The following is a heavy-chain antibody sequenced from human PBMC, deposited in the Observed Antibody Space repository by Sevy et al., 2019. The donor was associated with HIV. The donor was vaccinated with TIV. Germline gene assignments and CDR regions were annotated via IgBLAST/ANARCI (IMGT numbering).Heavy chain of an antibody. V-gene: IGHV3-30-3*01. CDR2: ISYDGSNK. Sequence: GGSLRLSCAASGFTFNNYAMHWVRQAPGKGLEWVAVISYDGSNKYYADSVKGRFTISRDNSKNTLYLKMNSLRAEDTAVYYCARDFAAAGTYYFDYWGQGTLVTVSS. CDR1: GFTFNNYA. CDR3: ARDFAAAGTYYFDY. J-gene: IGHJ4*02. D-gene: IGHD6-25*01.